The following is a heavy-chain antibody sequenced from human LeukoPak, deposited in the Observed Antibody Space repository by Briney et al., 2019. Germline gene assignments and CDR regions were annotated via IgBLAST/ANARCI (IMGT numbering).Heavy chain of an antibody. CDR1: GFTLRIYS. CDR3: AKGPYVPKGFGT. Sequence: GRTLRLSCAASGFTLRIYSTNWVPQPPGKGREWLAYITCGGRTKYNADSAKGQTTISRDNPRNSLYWQMNSLRDKDTAIIYGAKGPYVPKGFGTWG. J-gene: IGHJ5*01. V-gene: IGHV3-48*02. CDR2: ITCGGRTK. D-gene: IGHD3-16*01.